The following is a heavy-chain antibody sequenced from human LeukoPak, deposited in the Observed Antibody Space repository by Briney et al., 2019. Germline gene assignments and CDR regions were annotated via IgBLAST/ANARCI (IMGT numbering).Heavy chain of an antibody. CDR1: GGTFSSYA. V-gene: IGHV1-69*04. J-gene: IGHJ6*02. CDR2: IIPILGIA. D-gene: IGHD3-10*01. Sequence: SVKVSFKASGGTFSSYAISWVRQAPGQGLEWMGRIIPILGIANYAQKFQGRVTITADKSTSTAYMELSSLRSEDTAVYYCARIGMVFNYYGMDVWGQGTTVTVSS. CDR3: ARIGMVFNYYGMDV.